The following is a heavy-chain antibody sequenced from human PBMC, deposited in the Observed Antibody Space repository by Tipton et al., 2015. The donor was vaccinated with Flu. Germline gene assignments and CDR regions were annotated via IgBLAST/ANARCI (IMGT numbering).Heavy chain of an antibody. CDR2: MYPSGTT. CDR3: ARLSYYDVDLKNFYFDY. Sequence: LRLSCAVYGGSFSGYYWSWIRLPPGKRLELIGSMYPSGTTYYNPSLKSRVTISADTSKSQFSLKLRSVTAADTAVYYCARLSYYDVDLKNFYFDYWGQGALVTVSS. V-gene: IGHV4-34*01. J-gene: IGHJ4*02. D-gene: IGHD3-10*02. CDR1: GGSFSGYY.